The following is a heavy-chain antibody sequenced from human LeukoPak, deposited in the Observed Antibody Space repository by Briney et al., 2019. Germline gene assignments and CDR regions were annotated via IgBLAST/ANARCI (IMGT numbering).Heavy chain of an antibody. CDR3: ARDFYGSGSADFDY. V-gene: IGHV7-4-1*02. D-gene: IGHD3-10*01. J-gene: IGHJ4*02. CDR1: GYTFTSYA. CDR2: INTNTGNP. Sequence: ASVKVSCKASGYTFTSYAMNWVRQAPGQGLEWMGWINTNTGNPTYAQGFTGRFVFSLDTSVSTAYLQISSLKAEDTAVYYCARDFYGSGSADFDYWGQGTLVTVSS.